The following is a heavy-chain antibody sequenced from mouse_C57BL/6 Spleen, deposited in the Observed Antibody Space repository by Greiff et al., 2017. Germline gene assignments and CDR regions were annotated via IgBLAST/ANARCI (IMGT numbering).Heavy chain of an antibody. CDR1: GYTFTSYW. J-gene: IGHJ3*01. Sequence: QVQLQQPGAELVKPGASVKMSCKASGYTFTSYWITWVKQRPGQGLEWIGDIYPGSGSTYYNEKFKGKATLTVDTSSSTAYMQLSSLTSEDSAVYYSASPYDYAGPWFAYWGQGTLVTVSA. CDR3: ASPYDYAGPWFAY. D-gene: IGHD2-4*01. CDR2: IYPGSGST. V-gene: IGHV1-55*01.